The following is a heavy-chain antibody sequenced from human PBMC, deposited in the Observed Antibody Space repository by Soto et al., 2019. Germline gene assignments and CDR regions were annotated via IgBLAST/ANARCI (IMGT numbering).Heavy chain of an antibody. Sequence: VQLVQSGAEVKKPRESLKISWKGSGYSFPTYWIGWVRQMPGKGLEWLGIIYPGDSETRYSPSFQGQVTISADKSINTVYLQWSSLKASDTAMYYCARQPFPLMLKVTSPFDSGGPGTMVTVSS. V-gene: IGHV5-51*01. D-gene: IGHD3-10*02. CDR3: ARQPFPLMLKVTSPFDS. J-gene: IGHJ3*02. CDR2: IYPGDSET. CDR1: GYSFPTYW.